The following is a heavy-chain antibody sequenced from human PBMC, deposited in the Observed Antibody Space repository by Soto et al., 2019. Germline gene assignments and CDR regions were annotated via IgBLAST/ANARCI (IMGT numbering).Heavy chain of an antibody. Sequence: SETLSLTCTVSGGSISSSSYYWGWIRQPPGKGLEWIGSIYYSGSTYYNPSLKSRVTISVDTSKNQFSLKLSSVTAADTAVYYCARQHVLRYFDWSNGGLTFYPWGQGTLVTVSS. CDR1: GGSISSSSYY. CDR2: IYYSGST. J-gene: IGHJ5*02. D-gene: IGHD3-9*01. CDR3: ARQHVLRYFDWSNGGLTFYP. V-gene: IGHV4-39*01.